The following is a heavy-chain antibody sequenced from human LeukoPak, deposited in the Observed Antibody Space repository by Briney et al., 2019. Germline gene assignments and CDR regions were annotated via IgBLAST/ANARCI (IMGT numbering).Heavy chain of an antibody. Sequence: SETLSLTCTVSGGSISSGSYYWSWIRQPAGKGLEWIGRIYTSGSTNYNPSLKSRVTISVDTSKNQFSLKLSSVTAADTAVYYCARGTSADDSSGYYYLFDYWGQGTLVTVSS. CDR2: IYTSGST. D-gene: IGHD3-22*01. J-gene: IGHJ4*02. CDR1: GGSISSGSYY. V-gene: IGHV4-61*02. CDR3: ARGTSADDSSGYYYLFDY.